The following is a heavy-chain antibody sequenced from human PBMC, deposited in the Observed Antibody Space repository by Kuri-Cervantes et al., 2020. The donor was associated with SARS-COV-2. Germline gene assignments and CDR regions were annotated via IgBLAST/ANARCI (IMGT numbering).Heavy chain of an antibody. D-gene: IGHD6-6*01. J-gene: IGHJ6*02. V-gene: IGHV3-33*08. CDR1: GFTFSSYG. CDR2: IWYDGSNK. Sequence: GESLKISCAASGFTFSSYGMHWVRQAPGKGLEWVAVIWYDGSNKYYADSVKGRFTISRDNSKNTLYLQMNSLRAEDTAVCYCARGIAARRGYYYYGMDVGGQGTTVTVSS. CDR3: ARGIAARRGYYYYGMDV.